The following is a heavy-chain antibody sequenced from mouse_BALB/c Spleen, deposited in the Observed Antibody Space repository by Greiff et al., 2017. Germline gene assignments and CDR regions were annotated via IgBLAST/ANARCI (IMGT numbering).Heavy chain of an antibody. CDR2: ISSGSSTI. Sequence: EVKVVESGGGLVQPGGSRKLSCAASGFTFSSFGMHWVRQAPDKGLEWVAYISSGSSTIYYADTVKGRFTISRDNPKNTLFLQMTSLRSEDTAMYYCARSGPSPYDYGSLYYAMDYWGQGTSVTVSS. J-gene: IGHJ4*01. CDR1: GFTFSSFG. V-gene: IGHV5-17*02. CDR3: ARSGPSPYDYGSLYYAMDY. D-gene: IGHD2-4*01.